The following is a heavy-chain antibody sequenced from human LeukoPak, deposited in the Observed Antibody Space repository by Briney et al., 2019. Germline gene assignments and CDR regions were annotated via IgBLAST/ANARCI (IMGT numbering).Heavy chain of an antibody. CDR2: ISYDGSND. D-gene: IGHD3-10*01. CDR1: GFIFSSYA. V-gene: IGHV3-30*04. J-gene: IGHJ5*02. CDR3: ARVRGQLLWIGALPT. Sequence: GGSLRLSCAASGFIFSSYAMHWVRQAPGKGLEWVAVISYDGSNDYYVDSVKGRFTISRDNSKNTLYLHMNSLRAEDTAVYYCARVRGQLLWIGALPTWGQGTLVPVSS.